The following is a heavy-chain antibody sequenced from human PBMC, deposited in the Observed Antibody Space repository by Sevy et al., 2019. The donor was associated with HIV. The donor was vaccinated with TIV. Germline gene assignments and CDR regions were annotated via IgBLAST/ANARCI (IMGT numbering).Heavy chain of an antibody. CDR1: GGCISSGGYY. CDR2: IYYSGST. J-gene: IGHJ5*02. V-gene: IGHV4-31*03. Sequence: SETLSLTCTVSGGCISSGGYYWSWIRQHPGKGLEWIGYIYYSGSTYYNPSLKSRVTISVDTSKNQFSLKLSSVTAADTAVYYCARAGSSSWSGYNWFDPWGQGTLVTVSS. D-gene: IGHD6-13*01. CDR3: ARAGSSSWSGYNWFDP.